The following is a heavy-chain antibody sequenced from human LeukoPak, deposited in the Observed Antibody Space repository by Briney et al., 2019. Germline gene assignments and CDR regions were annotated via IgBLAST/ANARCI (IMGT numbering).Heavy chain of an antibody. Sequence: GGSLRLSCAASGFTFSSYAMSWVRQAPGKGLEWVSAISDSGGSTYYADSVKGRFTISRDNSKNTLYLQMNSLRAEDTAVYYCAKEGPPGNYDFWSGAAVNWFDPWGQGTLVTVSS. J-gene: IGHJ5*02. CDR1: GFTFSSYA. CDR2: ISDSGGST. D-gene: IGHD3-3*01. CDR3: AKEGPPGNYDFWSGAAVNWFDP. V-gene: IGHV3-23*01.